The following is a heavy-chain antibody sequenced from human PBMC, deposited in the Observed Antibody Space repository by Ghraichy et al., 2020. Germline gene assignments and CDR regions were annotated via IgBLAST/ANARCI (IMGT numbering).Heavy chain of an antibody. CDR2: MSPDGGIK. CDR3: ARDLTLGAPDYFDY. V-gene: IGHV3-30*04. D-gene: IGHD1-26*01. J-gene: IGHJ4*02. Sequence: GGSLRLSCAASGFTFSSYILHWVRQVQGKGLEWVAVMSPDGGIKSYADSVKDRFTISRDNAKNTMYLEMNDLRAEDTALYYCARDLTLGAPDYFDYWCQGILVTVSS. CDR1: GFTFSSYI.